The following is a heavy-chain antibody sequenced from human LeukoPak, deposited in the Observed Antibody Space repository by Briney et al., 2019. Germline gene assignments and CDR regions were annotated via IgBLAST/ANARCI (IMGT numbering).Heavy chain of an antibody. CDR2: ISSSGSTI. Sequence: PGGSLRLSCAASGFTFSDYYMSWIRQAPGKGLEWVSYISSSGSTIYYADSVKGRFTISRDNAKKSLYLQMNSLRAEDTAVYYCAREGPVPMVRGVIPHRSSDYWGQGTLVTVSS. D-gene: IGHD3-10*01. V-gene: IGHV3-11*01. CDR1: GFTFSDYY. CDR3: AREGPVPMVRGVIPHRSSDY. J-gene: IGHJ4*02.